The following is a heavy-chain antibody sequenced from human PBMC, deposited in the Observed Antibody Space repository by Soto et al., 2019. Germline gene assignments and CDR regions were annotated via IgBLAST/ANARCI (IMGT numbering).Heavy chain of an antibody. CDR2: ISGAGDTT. D-gene: IGHD3-16*01. CDR1: GFTFASYG. V-gene: IGHV3-23*01. Sequence: PGGSLRLSCEASGFTFASYGMTWVRQAPGKGLEWVSIISGAGDTTYYADSVKGRFTISRDNSKNTVYLQMNSLRAEDTAVYFCAKDPTTDVRGYFDYWGQGALVTVSS. J-gene: IGHJ4*02. CDR3: AKDPTTDVRGYFDY.